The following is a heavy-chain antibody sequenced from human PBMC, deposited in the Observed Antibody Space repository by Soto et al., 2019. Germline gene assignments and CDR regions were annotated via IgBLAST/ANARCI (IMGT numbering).Heavy chain of an antibody. CDR1: GFTFSTYG. CDR2: ISYNGGNK. J-gene: IGHJ4*02. V-gene: IGHV3-30*03. Sequence: QVHLVESGGGVVQPGRSLRLSCVASGFTFSTYGMHWVRQAPGKGLEWVAVISYNGGNKYYADAVKGRFTISRDNSQNTLYLQMSGRRPDDTAVYSCARDVSGGSRLGELSAYFDYWGQGTPVTVSS. D-gene: IGHD3-16*02. CDR3: ARDVSGGSRLGELSAYFDY.